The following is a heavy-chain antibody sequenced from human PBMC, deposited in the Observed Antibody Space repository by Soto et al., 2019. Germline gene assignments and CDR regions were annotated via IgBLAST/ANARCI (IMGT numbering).Heavy chain of an antibody. J-gene: IGHJ3*02. CDR2: INYSGST. V-gene: IGHV4-59*08. CDR3: ARQEVVADAFDI. D-gene: IGHD2-15*01. CDR1: GGSISTYY. Sequence: SETLSLTCTVSGGSISTYYWTWIRQPPGKGLEWIGYINYSGSTYYNPSLKSRVTISVDTSKNQFSLKLSSVTAADTAVYYCARQEVVADAFDIWGQGTMVTVSS.